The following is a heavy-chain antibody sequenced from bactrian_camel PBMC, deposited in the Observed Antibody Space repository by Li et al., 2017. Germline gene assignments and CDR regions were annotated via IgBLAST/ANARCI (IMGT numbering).Heavy chain of an antibody. D-gene: IGHD1*01. CDR1: GLTFEGGN. V-gene: IGHV3S55*01. J-gene: IGHJ6*01. CDR2: IAPDGSR. Sequence: VQLVESGGGAVQTGGSLRLTCTAVGLTFEGGNQGWYRETPGNEFELVSSIAPDGSRWYANSVQGRFTISRDNAKNTLYLQMNSLKPEDTAMYYCAARSLGWCPLFERWLGKRAYTPGGYFANWGQGTQVTVS. CDR3: AARSLGWCPLFERWLGKRAYTPGGYFAN.